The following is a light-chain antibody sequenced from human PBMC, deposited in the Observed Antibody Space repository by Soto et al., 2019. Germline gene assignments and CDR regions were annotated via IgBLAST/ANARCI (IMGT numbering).Light chain of an antibody. CDR1: QSISSW. V-gene: IGKV1-5*01. Sequence: IQITQFPPPPSATPGDRVTITCRASQSISSWLAWYQHKPGKAPKLLIYDASNLDSGVPSRFSGSGSGTEFSLTISNLQPDDCATYYCQQYENYWTFGQGTKVDIK. CDR2: DAS. J-gene: IGKJ1*01. CDR3: QQYENYWT.